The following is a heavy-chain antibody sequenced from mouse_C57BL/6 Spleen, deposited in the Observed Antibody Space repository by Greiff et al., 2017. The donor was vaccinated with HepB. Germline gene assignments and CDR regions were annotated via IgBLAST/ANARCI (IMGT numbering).Heavy chain of an antibody. V-gene: IGHV1-15*01. CDR2: IDPETGGT. J-gene: IGHJ2*01. CDR1: GYTFTDYE. CDR3: TRAPDSSGWDY. Sequence: ESGAELVRPGASVTLSCKASGYTFTDYEMHWVKQTPVHGLEWIGAIDPETGGTAYNQKFKGKAILTADKSSSTAYMELRSLTSEDSAVYYCTRAPDSSGWDYWGQGTTLTVSS. D-gene: IGHD3-2*02.